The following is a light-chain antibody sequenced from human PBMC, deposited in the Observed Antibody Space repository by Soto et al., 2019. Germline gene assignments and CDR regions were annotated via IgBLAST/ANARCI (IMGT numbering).Light chain of an antibody. Sequence: VLSQSPGRLSLSPGERATLSCRASQSVPSTYFAWYQQKSGQPPRLLISGTSNRATGIPDRFSGSGSGRDFTLTISRLEPEDFAVYYCQQYNNWPPVTFGPGTKVDI. CDR2: GTS. J-gene: IGKJ3*01. CDR3: QQYNNWPPVT. V-gene: IGKV3-20*01. CDR1: QSVPSTY.